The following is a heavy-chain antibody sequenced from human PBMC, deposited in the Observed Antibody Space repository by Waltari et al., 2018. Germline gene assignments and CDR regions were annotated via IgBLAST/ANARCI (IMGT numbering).Heavy chain of an antibody. Sequence: QVQLVESGGGLVKPGGSLRLSCAASGFTFSDYYMSWIRQAPGKGLEWVSYISSSGSTKYYADSVKGRFTITRDNAKNSLYLQMNSLRAEDTAVYYCARAEYYDILTGRAYYYGMDVWGQGTTVTVSS. D-gene: IGHD3-9*01. CDR3: ARAEYYDILTGRAYYYGMDV. CDR2: ISSSGSTK. CDR1: GFTFSDYY. V-gene: IGHV3-11*01. J-gene: IGHJ6*02.